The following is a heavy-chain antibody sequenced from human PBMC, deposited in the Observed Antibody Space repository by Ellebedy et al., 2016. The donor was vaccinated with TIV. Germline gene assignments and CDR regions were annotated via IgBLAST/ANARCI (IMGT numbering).Heavy chain of an antibody. CDR3: ARGAPFPYYFDS. Sequence: MPSETLSLTCAVSGGFISNYYWTWIRQSPETGLEWIGYIYHSGSNGSNPSLKSRVTISVDTPKNQFSLELNSVTAADTAVYYCARGAPFPYYFDSWGQGLLVTVSS. CDR1: GGFISNYY. V-gene: IGHV4-59*01. J-gene: IGHJ4*02. CDR2: IYHSGSN.